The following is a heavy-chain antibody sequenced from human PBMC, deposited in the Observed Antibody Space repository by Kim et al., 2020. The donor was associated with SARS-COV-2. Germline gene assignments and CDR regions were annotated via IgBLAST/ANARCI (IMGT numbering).Heavy chain of an antibody. Sequence: KDHVDSVKGRFTISRDKSKNSLSLQMNSLRAEDTAVYYCASYLHGYNSSYWGQGTLVTVSS. J-gene: IGHJ4*02. D-gene: IGHD5-12*01. CDR2: K. V-gene: IGHV3-7*01. CDR3: ASYLHGYNSSY.